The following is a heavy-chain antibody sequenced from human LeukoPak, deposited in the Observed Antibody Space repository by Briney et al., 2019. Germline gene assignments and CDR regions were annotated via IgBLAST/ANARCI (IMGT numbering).Heavy chain of an antibody. V-gene: IGHV4-34*01. CDR3: ARGGGPPSYFDY. Sequence: SETLSLTCAVYGGSFSGYYWSWIRQPPGKGLEWIGEINHSGSTNYNPSLKSRVTISVDTSKNQFSLKLSSVTAADTAVYYCARGGGPPSYFDYWGQGTLVTVSS. D-gene: IGHD3-16*01. CDR2: INHSGST. CDR1: GGSFSGYY. J-gene: IGHJ4*02.